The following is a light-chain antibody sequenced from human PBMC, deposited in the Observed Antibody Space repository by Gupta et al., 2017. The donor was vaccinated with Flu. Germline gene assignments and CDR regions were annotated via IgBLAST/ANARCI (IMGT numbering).Light chain of an antibody. CDR1: QSLLHSNGYNY. CDR3: KQAQKTPLT. Sequence: DLVMPQSPLSLPVTPGEPASISCRSSQSLLHSNGYNYLDWYLQKPGQSPQLLIYLGSNRACGVPERFSGSGSGTDFTLNISRVQAEDFGVYYCKQAQKTPLTFGHGTKVDIK. CDR2: LGS. V-gene: IGKV2-28*01. J-gene: IGKJ1*01.